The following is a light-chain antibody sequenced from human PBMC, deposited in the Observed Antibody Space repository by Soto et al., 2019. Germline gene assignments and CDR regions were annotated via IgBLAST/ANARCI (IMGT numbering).Light chain of an antibody. V-gene: IGKV3-15*01. Sequence: EIVMTQSPATLSVSPGERATLSCRASQSVSSNLAWYQQKPGQAPRLLIYAASTRAAGIPDRFSGSGSGTGFTLTITSLQSEDFAVYYCQHYNSWPFTFGPGTKVDTK. CDR1: QSVSSN. CDR3: QHYNSWPFT. CDR2: AAS. J-gene: IGKJ3*01.